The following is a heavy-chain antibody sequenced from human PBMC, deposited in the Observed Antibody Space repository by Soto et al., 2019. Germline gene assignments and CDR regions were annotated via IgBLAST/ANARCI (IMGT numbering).Heavy chain of an antibody. CDR1: GYTFSTYH. CDR3: VRGGWFDP. V-gene: IGHV1-46*01. Sequence: QGQLVQSGAEVKKPGASVKVSCKASGYTFSTYHMNWVRQAPGQGLEWMGIINPSDGITTYSQNFQGRVTMTRDTSPSTVYMELSSLRSEDTAVYYCVRGGWFDPWGQGTLVTVSS. CDR2: INPSDGIT. J-gene: IGHJ5*02.